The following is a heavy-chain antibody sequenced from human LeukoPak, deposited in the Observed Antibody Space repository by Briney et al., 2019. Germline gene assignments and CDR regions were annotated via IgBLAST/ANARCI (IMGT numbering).Heavy chain of an antibody. J-gene: IGHJ5*02. V-gene: IGHV4-39*07. CDR3: ARSKRTYYDILTGYRTTNWFDP. CDR1: GGSISSSSYY. D-gene: IGHD3-9*01. CDR2: IYYSGST. Sequence: SETLSLTCTVSGGSISSSSYYWGWIRQPPGKGLEWIGSIYYSGSTYYNPSLKSRVTISVDTSKNQFSLKLSSVTAADTAVYYCARSKRTYYDILTGYRTTNWFDPWGQGTLVTVSS.